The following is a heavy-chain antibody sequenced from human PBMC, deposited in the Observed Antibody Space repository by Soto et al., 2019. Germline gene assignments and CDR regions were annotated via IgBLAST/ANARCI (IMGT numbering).Heavy chain of an antibody. CDR1: GYSFTSYW. J-gene: IGHJ6*02. CDR2: IYPGDSDT. CDR3: ARLSRYDFWSGYPKPEYYYYGMDV. V-gene: IGHV5-51*01. D-gene: IGHD3-3*01. Sequence: GESLKISCKGSGYSFTSYWIGWVRQMPGKGLEWVGIIYPGDSDTRYSPSFQGQVTISADKSISTAYLQWSSLKASDTAMYYCARLSRYDFWSGYPKPEYYYYGMDVWGQGTTVTVYS.